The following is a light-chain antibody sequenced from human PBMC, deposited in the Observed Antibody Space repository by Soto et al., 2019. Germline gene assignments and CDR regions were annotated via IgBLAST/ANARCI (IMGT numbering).Light chain of an antibody. Sequence: DIVMTQSPDSLAVSLGERATINCKSSQSVLYSSNNRNYLAWYQQKPGQPPKLLIYWASTRESGVPDRFSGSGSGKDFTLTISSLQAEDVAVYYCQQYYSTPWTFGQGTEVEIK. V-gene: IGKV4-1*01. CDR3: QQYYSTPWT. CDR1: QSVLYSSNNRNY. J-gene: IGKJ1*01. CDR2: WAS.